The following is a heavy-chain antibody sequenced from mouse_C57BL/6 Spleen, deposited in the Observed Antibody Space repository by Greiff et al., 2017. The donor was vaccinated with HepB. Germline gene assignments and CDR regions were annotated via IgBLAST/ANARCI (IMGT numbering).Heavy chain of an antibody. V-gene: IGHV1-81*01. CDR3: ASGGAYYSNYVAY. CDR1: GYTFTSYG. Sequence: VQRVESGAELARPGASVKLSCKASGYTFTSYGISWVKQRTGQGLEWIGEIYPRSGNTYYNEKFKGKATLTADKSSSTAYMELRSLTSEDSAVYFCASGGAYYSNYVAYWGQGTLVTVSA. CDR2: IYPRSGNT. J-gene: IGHJ3*01. D-gene: IGHD2-5*01.